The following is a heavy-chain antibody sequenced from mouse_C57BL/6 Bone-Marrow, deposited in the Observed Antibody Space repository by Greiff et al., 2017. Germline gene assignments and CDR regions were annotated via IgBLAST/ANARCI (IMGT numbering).Heavy chain of an antibody. Sequence: VHVKQSVAELVRPGASVKLSCTASGFNIKNTYMHWVKQRPEQGLEWIGRIDPANGNTKYAPKFQGKATITADTSSNTAYLQLSSLTSEDTAIYYCARPYYYGSSWGCDVWGTGTTVTVSA. CDR1: GFNIKNTY. D-gene: IGHD1-1*01. CDR2: IDPANGNT. V-gene: IGHV14-3*01. CDR3: ARPYYYGSSWGCDV. J-gene: IGHJ1*03.